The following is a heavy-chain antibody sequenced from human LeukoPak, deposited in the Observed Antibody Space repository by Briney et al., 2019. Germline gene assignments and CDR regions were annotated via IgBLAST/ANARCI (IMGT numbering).Heavy chain of an antibody. Sequence: PGGSLRLSCAASGFTFSSYEMNWVRQAPGKGLEWVSYISSSGSTIYYADSVKGRFTISRDNAKNSLYLQMNSLRAEDTAVYYCARHYYYGSGSYYGRDYYYYGMDVWGKGTTVTVSS. V-gene: IGHV3-48*03. J-gene: IGHJ6*04. CDR1: GFTFSSYE. CDR3: ARHYYYGSGSYYGRDYYYYGMDV. D-gene: IGHD3-10*01. CDR2: ISSSGSTI.